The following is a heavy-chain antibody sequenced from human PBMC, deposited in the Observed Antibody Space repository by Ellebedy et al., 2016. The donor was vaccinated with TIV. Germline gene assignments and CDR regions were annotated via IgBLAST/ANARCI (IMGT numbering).Heavy chain of an antibody. CDR1: GYTFTSYD. V-gene: IGHV1-8*01. CDR3: ARGRIAQLWSEKYFDL. J-gene: IGHJ2*01. D-gene: IGHD5-18*01. CDR2: MNPNSGHT. Sequence: ASVKVSCKASGYTFTSYDIYWVRQATGQGLEWMGWMNPNSGHTGYPQKFQGRLTMTRNTSISTAYMELSSLRSEDTAVYSCARGRIAQLWSEKYFDLWGRGTLVTVSS.